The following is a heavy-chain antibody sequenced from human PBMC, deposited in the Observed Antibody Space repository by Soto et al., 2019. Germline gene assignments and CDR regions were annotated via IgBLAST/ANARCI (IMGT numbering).Heavy chain of an antibody. D-gene: IGHD2-2*01. CDR1: GGTFSSYA. CDR2: IIPIFGTA. Sequence: GASVKVSCKASGGTFSSYAISWVRQAPGQGLEWMGGIIPIFGTANYAQKFQGRVTITADESTSTAYMELSSLRSEDTAVNYCARDRYCSSTSCWDYYYYYGMDVWGQGTTVTVSS. J-gene: IGHJ6*02. CDR3: ARDRYCSSTSCWDYYYYYGMDV. V-gene: IGHV1-69*13.